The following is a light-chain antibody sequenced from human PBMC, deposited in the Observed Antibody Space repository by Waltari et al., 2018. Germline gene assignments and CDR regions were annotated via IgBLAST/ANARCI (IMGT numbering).Light chain of an antibody. CDR2: TTP. V-gene: IGKV1-5*03. CDR1: HPGNNW. CDR3: QHYESAGYS. J-gene: IGKJ2*03. Sequence: DIQMTKSRPAVSTSLGDRGTITCGARHPGNNWWAWYQQKPGEGPKLRIYTTPGSTSGAPPRFSRRGSGKDFPLIIGGLTPEDFGSYYCQHYESAGYSFGQGTKLESK.